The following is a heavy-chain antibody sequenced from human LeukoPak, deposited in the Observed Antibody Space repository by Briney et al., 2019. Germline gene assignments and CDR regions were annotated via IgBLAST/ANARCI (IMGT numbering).Heavy chain of an antibody. CDR2: INPNSGGT. J-gene: IGHJ4*02. Sequence: GASVKVSCKASGYTFTDFYMHWVRQAPGQGLEWMGWINPNSGGTNYAQKFQGRVTMTRDTSISTVYMELSRLRSDDTAVYYCARALYGSGSVVDYWGQGTLVTVSS. V-gene: IGHV1-2*02. CDR3: ARALYGSGSVVDY. CDR1: GYTFTDFY. D-gene: IGHD3-10*01.